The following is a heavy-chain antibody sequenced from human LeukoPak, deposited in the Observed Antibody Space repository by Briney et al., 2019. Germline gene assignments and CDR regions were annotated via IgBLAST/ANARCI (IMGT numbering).Heavy chain of an antibody. V-gene: IGHV4-59*01. J-gene: IGHJ4*02. Sequence: SETLSLTCTVSGGSISSYYWSWIRQPPGKGLEWIGYIYYSGSTNYNPSLKGRVTISVDTSKNQFSLKLSSVTAADTAVYYCARGMRSSGYYYVTWVPSYFDYWGQGTLVTVSS. CDR3: ARGMRSSGYYYVTWVPSYFDY. CDR1: GGSISSYY. CDR2: IYYSGST. D-gene: IGHD3-22*01.